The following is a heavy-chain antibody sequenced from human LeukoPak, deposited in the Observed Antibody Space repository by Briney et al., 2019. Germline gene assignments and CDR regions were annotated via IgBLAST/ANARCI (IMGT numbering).Heavy chain of an antibody. CDR2: ISSGSSTI. CDR1: GFTFSIYS. Sequence: GGSLRLSCAASGFTFSIYSVNWVRQAPGEGLEWVSYISSGSSTINYADSVKGRFTVSRDNAKNSLYLQMNSLRDEDTALYYCAKNAQYAFDIWGQGTMVTVSS. V-gene: IGHV3-48*02. CDR3: AKNAQYAFDI. D-gene: IGHD2-8*01. J-gene: IGHJ3*02.